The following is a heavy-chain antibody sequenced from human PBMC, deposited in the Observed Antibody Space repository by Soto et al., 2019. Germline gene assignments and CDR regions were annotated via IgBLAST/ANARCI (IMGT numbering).Heavy chain of an antibody. CDR2: ISYDGSNK. D-gene: IGHD3-9*01. Sequence: GGSLRLSCAASGFTFSSYAMHWVRQAPGKGLEWVAVISYDGSNKYYADSVKGRFTISRDNSKNTLYLQMNSLRAEDTAVYYCARVYPPGRYFDWLKGLLFDYWGQGTLVTVSS. V-gene: IGHV3-30-3*01. J-gene: IGHJ4*02. CDR1: GFTFSSYA. CDR3: ARVYPPGRYFDWLKGLLFDY.